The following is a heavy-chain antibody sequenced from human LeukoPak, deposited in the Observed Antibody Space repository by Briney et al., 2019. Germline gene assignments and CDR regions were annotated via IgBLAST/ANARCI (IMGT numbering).Heavy chain of an antibody. V-gene: IGHV3-66*01. CDR1: GFTVSSNH. CDR3: ARDGENRYYDY. D-gene: IGHD7-27*01. Sequence: GGSLRLSCAASGFTVSSNHMSWVRQAPGKGLEWVSVIYSGGTIYYADSVKGRFTISRDNSKNTVYLEMNSLRAEDTAVYYCARDGENRYYDYWGQGTLVTVST. CDR2: IYSGGTI. J-gene: IGHJ4*02.